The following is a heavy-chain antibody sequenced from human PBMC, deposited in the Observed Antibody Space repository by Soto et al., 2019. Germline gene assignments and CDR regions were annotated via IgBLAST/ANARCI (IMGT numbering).Heavy chain of an antibody. J-gene: IGHJ6*02. V-gene: IGHV3-21*01. CDR3: ARDGYSSSSVHYYGMDV. CDR2: ISSSSSYI. Sequence: EVQLVESGGGLVKPGGSLRLSCAASGFTFSSYSMNWVRQAPGKGLEWVSSISSSSSYIYYADSVKGRFTISRDNAKNSLYLQMNSLRAEDTAVYYCARDGYSSSSVHYYGMDVWGQGTTVTVSS. CDR1: GFTFSSYS. D-gene: IGHD6-6*01.